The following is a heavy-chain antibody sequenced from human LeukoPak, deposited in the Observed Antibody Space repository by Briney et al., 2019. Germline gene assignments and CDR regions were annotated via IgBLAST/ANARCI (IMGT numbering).Heavy chain of an antibody. CDR2: IRYDGSNK. V-gene: IGHV3-30*02. J-gene: IGHJ1*01. CDR1: GFTFSSYG. Sequence: GGSLRLSCAASGFTFSSYGMHWVRQAPGKGLELVAFIRYDGSNKYYADSVKGRFTISRDNSKNTLYLQMNSLRAEDTAVYYCAKDSDCSSTSCYSAEYFRHWGQGTLVTVSS. CDR3: AKDSDCSSTSCYSAEYFRH. D-gene: IGHD2-2*01.